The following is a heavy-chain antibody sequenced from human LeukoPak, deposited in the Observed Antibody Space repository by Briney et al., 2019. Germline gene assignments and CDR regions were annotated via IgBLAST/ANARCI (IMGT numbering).Heavy chain of an antibody. CDR2: ISSSSSYI. J-gene: IGHJ4*02. V-gene: IGHV3-21*01. CDR1: GFTFSSYS. CDR3: ARDLYYGPGSYLDY. Sequence: GGSLRLSCAASGFTFSSYSMNWVRQAPGKGLEWVSSISSSSSYIYYADSVKGRLTISRDNAKNSLYLQMNSLRAEDTAVYYCARDLYYGPGSYLDYWGQGTLVTVSS. D-gene: IGHD3-10*01.